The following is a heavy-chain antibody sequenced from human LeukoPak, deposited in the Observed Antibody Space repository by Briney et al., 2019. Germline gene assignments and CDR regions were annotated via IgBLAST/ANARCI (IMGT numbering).Heavy chain of an antibody. D-gene: IGHD3-22*01. V-gene: IGHV1-18*01. CDR3: ARDIPPLYYDSSGYYYDY. Sequence: GASVKVSCKASGYTFTSYGISWVRQALGQGLEWMGWISAYNGNTNYAQKLQGRVTMTTDTSTSTAYMELRSLRSDDTAVYYCARDIPPLYYDSSGYYYDYWGQGTLVTVSS. CDR1: GYTFTSYG. J-gene: IGHJ4*02. CDR2: ISAYNGNT.